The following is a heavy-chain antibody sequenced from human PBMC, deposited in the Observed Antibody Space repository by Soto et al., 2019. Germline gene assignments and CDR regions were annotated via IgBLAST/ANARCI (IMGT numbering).Heavy chain of an antibody. CDR3: AGSTSGMAHCFDP. Sequence: PSETLSLTCTVSGGSISSGDYYWSWIRQPPGKGLEWIGYIYYSGSNYYNPSLQSRVTISVDTSHDQCSLKLSAVSGADTAVYYWAGSTSGMAHCFDPWGQGTLVTV. CDR2: IYYSGSN. V-gene: IGHV4-30-4*01. D-gene: IGHD6-13*01. J-gene: IGHJ5*02. CDR1: GGSISSGDYY.